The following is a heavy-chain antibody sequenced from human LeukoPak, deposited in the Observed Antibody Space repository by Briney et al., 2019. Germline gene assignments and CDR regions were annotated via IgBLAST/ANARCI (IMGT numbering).Heavy chain of an antibody. CDR2: ISAYNGNT. CDR3: ARIAYYDFWSGSHAHFDY. Sequence: GASVKVSCKASGYTFTSYGISWVRQAPGQGLEWMGWISAYNGNTNYAQKLQGRVTMTTDTSTSTAYMELRSLRPDDTAVYYCARIAYYDFWSGSHAHFDYWGQGTLVTVSS. J-gene: IGHJ4*02. D-gene: IGHD3-3*01. CDR1: GYTFTSYG. V-gene: IGHV1-18*01.